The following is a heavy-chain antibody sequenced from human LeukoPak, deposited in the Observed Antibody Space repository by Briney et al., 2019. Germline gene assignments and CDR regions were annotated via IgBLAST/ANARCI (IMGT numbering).Heavy chain of an antibody. D-gene: IGHD3-22*01. CDR2: ISGSGVST. J-gene: IGHJ4*02. V-gene: IGHV3-23*01. CDR1: GFTFSSYA. CDR3: AKVTGITMIVVGYFDY. Sequence: GSLRLSCAASGFTFSSYAMSWVRQAPGKGLEWVSAISGSGVSTYYADSVKGRFTISRDNSKNTLYLQMNSLRAEDTAVYYCAKVTGITMIVVGYFDYWGQGTLVTVSS.